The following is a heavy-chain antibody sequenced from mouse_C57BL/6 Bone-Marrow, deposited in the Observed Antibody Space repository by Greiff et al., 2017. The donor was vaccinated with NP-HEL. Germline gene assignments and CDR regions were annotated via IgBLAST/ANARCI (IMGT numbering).Heavy chain of an antibody. CDR1: GFTFSDYG. CDR3: ARSKSLVRRDWYFDV. V-gene: IGHV5-17*01. D-gene: IGHD2-14*01. Sequence: EVQVVESGGGLVKPGGSLKLSCAASGFTFSDYGMHWVRQAPEKGLEWVAYISSGSSTIYSADTVKGRFTISRDNAKNTLFLQMTSLRSEDTAMYYCARSKSLVRRDWYFDVWGTGTTVTVSS. CDR2: ISSGSSTI. J-gene: IGHJ1*03.